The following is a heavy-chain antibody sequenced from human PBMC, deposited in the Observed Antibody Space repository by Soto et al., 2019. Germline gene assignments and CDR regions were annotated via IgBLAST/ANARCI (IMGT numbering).Heavy chain of an antibody. CDR2: INPSGGST. CDR3: ARVSGNYYYDSSGYHAFDI. Sequence: ASVKVSCKASGYTFTSYYMHWVRQAPGQGLEWMGIINPSGGSTSYAQKFQGRVTMTRDTSTRTVYMELSSLRSEDTAVYYCARVSGNYYYDSSGYHAFDIWGQGTVVTVSS. J-gene: IGHJ3*02. D-gene: IGHD3-22*01. CDR1: GYTFTSYY. V-gene: IGHV1-46*01.